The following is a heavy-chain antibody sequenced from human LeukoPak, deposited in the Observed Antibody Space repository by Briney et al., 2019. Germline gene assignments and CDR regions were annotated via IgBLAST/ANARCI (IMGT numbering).Heavy chain of an antibody. CDR3: ASEGAAVAGDAFDI. D-gene: IGHD6-19*01. Sequence: GRSLRLSCAASGFTFSNYAMHWVRQAPGKGLEWVTFISYHGNNKYYTDSVKGRFTISRDNPKNMLYLQMDSLRAEDTAVYYCASEGAAVAGDAFDIWGQGTMVTVSS. J-gene: IGHJ3*02. CDR2: ISYHGNNK. CDR1: GFTFSNYA. V-gene: IGHV3-30*04.